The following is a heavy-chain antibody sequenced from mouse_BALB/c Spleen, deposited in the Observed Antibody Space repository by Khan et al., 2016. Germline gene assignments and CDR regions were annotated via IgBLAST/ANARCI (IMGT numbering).Heavy chain of an antibody. CDR1: GFDFSRYW. V-gene: IGHV4-1*02. CDR2: INPDSSTI. CDR3: ARYYGYNFDY. J-gene: IGHJ2*01. D-gene: IGHD1-2*01. Sequence: EVKLLESGGGLVQPGGSLKLSCAASGFDFSRYWMSWVRQAPGNGLEWIGEINPDSSTINYTPSLKDKFSISRDNAKNTLYLQMSKVRSEDTALYYCARYYGYNFDYWGQGTTLTVSS.